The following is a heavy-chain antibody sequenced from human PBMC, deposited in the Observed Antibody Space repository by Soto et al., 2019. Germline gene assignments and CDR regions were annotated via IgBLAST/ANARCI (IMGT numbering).Heavy chain of an antibody. CDR2: IYYSGST. Sequence: SETLSLTCTVSGGSISSYYWSWIRQPPGKGLEWIGYIYYSGSTKYNPSLKSRDTISVDTSKYQFSLKLSSVTAADTAVYYCARGIAAADWGQGTLVTVSS. D-gene: IGHD6-13*01. CDR3: ARGIAAAD. J-gene: IGHJ4*02. CDR1: GGSISSYY. V-gene: IGHV4-59*01.